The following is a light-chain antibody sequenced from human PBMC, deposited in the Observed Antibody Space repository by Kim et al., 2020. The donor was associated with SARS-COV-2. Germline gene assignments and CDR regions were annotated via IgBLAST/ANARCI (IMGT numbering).Light chain of an antibody. J-gene: IGLJ3*02. Sequence: SVSPGQTASITCSGDKLGDKYACWYQQKPGPSPVLVIYQDSKRPSGIPERFSGSNSGNTATLTISGTQAMDEADYYCQAWDSSTGVFGGGTKLTVL. V-gene: IGLV3-1*01. CDR3: QAWDSSTGV. CDR2: QDS. CDR1: KLGDKY.